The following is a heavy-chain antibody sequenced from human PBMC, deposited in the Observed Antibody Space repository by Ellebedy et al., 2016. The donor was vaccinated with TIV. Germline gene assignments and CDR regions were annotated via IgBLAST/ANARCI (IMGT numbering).Heavy chain of an antibody. CDR2: IGASENDV. CDR3: VRFPRGAPFADYLYYMDV. V-gene: IGHV3-21*01. D-gene: IGHD3-16*01. Sequence: GESLKISCAASGFVFSGFAMNWVRQAPGKGLEWVSSIGASENDVFYTDSVKGRFAISRDNSKPSRYLQRNSLRVEDTAVYYCVRFPRGAPFADYLYYMDVWGEGTTVIVSS. CDR1: GFVFSGFA. J-gene: IGHJ6*03.